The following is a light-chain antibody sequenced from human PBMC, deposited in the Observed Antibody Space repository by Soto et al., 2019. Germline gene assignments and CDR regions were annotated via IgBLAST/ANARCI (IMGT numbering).Light chain of an antibody. V-gene: IGLV2-14*01. CDR2: DVS. J-gene: IGLJ2*01. CDR1: SSDVGGYNY. CDR3: SSYTTSSTVV. Sequence: QSALTQPASVSGSPGQSITISCTGTSSDVGGYNYVSWYQQHPGKVPKVMIYDVSNQPSGVSNRFSGSKSGNTASLTISGLQTEDEADYYCSSYTTSSTVVFGGGTKLTVL.